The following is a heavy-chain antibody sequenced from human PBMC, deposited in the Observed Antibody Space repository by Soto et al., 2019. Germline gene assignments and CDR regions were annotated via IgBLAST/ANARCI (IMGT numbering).Heavy chain of an antibody. V-gene: IGHV4-31*02. Sequence: VSGGTTRPSGYHLCRFRQHPGKGLEWIGYIYYSGSTYYNPSLKSRVTISVDTSKNQFSLKLSSVTAADTAVYYCAKGGSGSYSNAFDIWGQGTMVT. J-gene: IGHJ3*02. CDR1: GGTTRPSGYH. D-gene: IGHD3-10*01. CDR3: AKGGSGSYSNAFDI. CDR2: IYYSGST.